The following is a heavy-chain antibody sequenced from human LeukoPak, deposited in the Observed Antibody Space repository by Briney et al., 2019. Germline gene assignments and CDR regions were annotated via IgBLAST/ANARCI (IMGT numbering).Heavy chain of an antibody. J-gene: IGHJ6*02. V-gene: IGHV3-21*01. D-gene: IGHD3-3*01. Sequence: GGSLRLSCAASGFTFSSYSMNWVRQAPGKGLEWVSSISSSSSSYIYYADSVKGRFTISRDNAKNSLYLQMNSLRAEDTAVYYCARGKSRFYGMDVWGQGTTVTVSS. CDR2: ISSSSSSYI. CDR3: ARGKSRFYGMDV. CDR1: GFTFSSYS.